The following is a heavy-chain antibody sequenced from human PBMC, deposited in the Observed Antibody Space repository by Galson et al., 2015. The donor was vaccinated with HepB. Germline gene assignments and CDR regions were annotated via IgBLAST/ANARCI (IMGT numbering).Heavy chain of an antibody. Sequence: SCKASGYTFTGYYMHWVRQAPGQGLEWMGRINPNSGGTNYAQRFQGRVTMTRDTSISTGYMELSGLRSDDTAVYYCARVGGGNYNWFDPWGQGTLVTVSS. V-gene: IGHV1-2*06. CDR2: INPNSGGT. D-gene: IGHD4-23*01. J-gene: IGHJ5*02. CDR1: GYTFTGYY. CDR3: ARVGGGNYNWFDP.